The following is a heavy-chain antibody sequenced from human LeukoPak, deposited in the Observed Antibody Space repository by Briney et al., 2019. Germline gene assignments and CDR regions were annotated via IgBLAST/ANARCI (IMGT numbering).Heavy chain of an antibody. V-gene: IGHV3-30*18. CDR2: ISYDGSNK. Sequence: PGGSLRLSCAPSGFIFSSYGMHWVRQAPGKGLEWMAVISYDGSNKYYADSVKGRFTISRDNSKNTLYLQMNSLRAEDTAVYYRAKDLERTVTYSSSWLHYYGMDVWGQGTTVTVSS. CDR3: AKDLERTVTYSSSWLHYYGMDV. D-gene: IGHD6-13*01. CDR1: GFIFSSYG. J-gene: IGHJ6*02.